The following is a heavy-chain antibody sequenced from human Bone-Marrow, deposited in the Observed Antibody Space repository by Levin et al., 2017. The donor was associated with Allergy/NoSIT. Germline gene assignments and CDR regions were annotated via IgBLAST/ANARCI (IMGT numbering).Heavy chain of an antibody. CDR2: IIPLFGTP. D-gene: IGHD6-13*01. Sequence: SVKVSCKASGGSFNNYAVSWVRQAPGQGLEWMGGIIPLFGTPHYAQKFQGRVTFTADKSTNTAYMEMRSLRSEDSAVYYCARAVGYSSSYYDGYYNGMDVWGQGTTVTVSS. CDR3: ARAVGYSSSYYDGYYNGMDV. V-gene: IGHV1-69*06. J-gene: IGHJ6*02. CDR1: GGSFNNYA.